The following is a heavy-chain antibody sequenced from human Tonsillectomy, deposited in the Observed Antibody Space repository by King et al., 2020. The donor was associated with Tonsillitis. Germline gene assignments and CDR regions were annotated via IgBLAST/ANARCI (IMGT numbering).Heavy chain of an antibody. CDR1: GFSFSNYG. CDR2: ISYDGSNK. D-gene: IGHD2-21*01. CDR3: AKCLCLIFQIFHY. J-gene: IGHJ4*02. Sequence: QVQLVESGGGVVQPGRSLRLSCAASGFSFSNYGMHWLRQAPGKGLEWVAVISYDGSNKYYADSVKGRFTISRDNSKKTRYVTMDSLRVEDTALYYCAKCLCLIFQIFHYWGQGTRVTVSS. V-gene: IGHV3-30*18.